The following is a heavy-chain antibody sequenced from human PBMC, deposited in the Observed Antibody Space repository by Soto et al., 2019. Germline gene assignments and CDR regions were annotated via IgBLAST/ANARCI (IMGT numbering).Heavy chain of an antibody. CDR3: ATRRDGYPELDY. CDR2: INPSGGST. Sequence: ASVKVSCKASGYTFTSYGISWVRQAPGQGLEWMGIINPSGGSTSYAQKFQGRVTMTRDTSTSTVYMELSSLRSEDTAVYYCATRRDGYPELDYWGQGTLVIVSA. D-gene: IGHD5-12*01. J-gene: IGHJ4*02. CDR1: GYTFTSYG. V-gene: IGHV1-46*01.